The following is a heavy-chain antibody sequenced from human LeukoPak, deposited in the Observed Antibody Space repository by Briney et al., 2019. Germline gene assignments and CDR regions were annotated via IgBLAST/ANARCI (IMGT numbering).Heavy chain of an antibody. CDR1: GFTFNNNA. CDR3: AKDQVWIVVGSFDY. V-gene: IGHV3-23*01. D-gene: IGHD3-22*01. Sequence: GGSLRLSCATSGFTFNNNAMSWVRQAPGKGLEWVSGISGSGGSTYYADSVKGRFTISRDNSKNTLYLQMTSLRAEDTAVYYCAKDQVWIVVGSFDYWGQGTLVTVSS. CDR2: ISGSGGST. J-gene: IGHJ4*02.